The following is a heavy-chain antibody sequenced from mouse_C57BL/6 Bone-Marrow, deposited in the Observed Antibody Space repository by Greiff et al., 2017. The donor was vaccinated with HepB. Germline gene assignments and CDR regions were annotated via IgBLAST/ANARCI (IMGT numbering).Heavy chain of an antibody. Sequence: ESGAELARPGASVKLSCKASGYTFTSYGISWVKQRTGQGLEWIGEIYPRSGNTYYNEKFKGKATLTADKSSSTAYMELRSLTSEDSAVYFYARNLYSTGGRDCWGQGTTLTVSS. CDR2: IYPRSGNT. CDR3: ARNLYSTGGRDC. D-gene: IGHD2-1*01. J-gene: IGHJ2*01. CDR1: GYTFTSYG. V-gene: IGHV1-81*01.